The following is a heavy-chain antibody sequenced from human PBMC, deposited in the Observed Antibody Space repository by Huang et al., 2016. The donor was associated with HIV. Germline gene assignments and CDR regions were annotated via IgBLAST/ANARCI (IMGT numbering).Heavy chain of an antibody. V-gene: IGHV1-8*02. CDR2: RNPNTGNT. D-gene: IGHD4-17*01. J-gene: IGHJ4*02. CDR3: ARSAYVDLDY. CDR1: GDTFTNYD. Sequence: QVHLVQSGAEVKKPGASVKVSCKASGDTFTNYDINWVRQAPGRGLEWMGWRNPNTGNTGFAQSFQGRVTMTRKTSITTAYMELTSLTSEDTAVYYCARSAYVDLDYWGLGTLVIVSS.